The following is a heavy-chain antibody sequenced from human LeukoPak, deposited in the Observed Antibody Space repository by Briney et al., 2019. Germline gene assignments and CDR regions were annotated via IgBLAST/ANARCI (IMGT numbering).Heavy chain of an antibody. D-gene: IGHD6-13*01. CDR3: ARETIAAAVYYFDY. CDR2: INPSGGST. Sequence: ASVKVSCKASGYTFISNYIHWVRQAPGQGLEWMGIINPSGGSTNFAQKFQGRVTMTRDTSTSTVYMELSSLRSEDTAVYYCARETIAAAVYYFDYWGQGTLVTVSS. CDR1: GYTFISNY. J-gene: IGHJ4*02. V-gene: IGHV1-46*01.